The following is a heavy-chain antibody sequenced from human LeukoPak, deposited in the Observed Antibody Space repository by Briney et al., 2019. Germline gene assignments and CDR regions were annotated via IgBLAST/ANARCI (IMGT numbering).Heavy chain of an antibody. CDR1: GFTFSSYA. CDR2: ISGSGGST. D-gene: IGHD6-6*01. J-gene: IGHJ5*02. V-gene: IGHV3-23*01. CDR3: AKDRRIAARGRNWFDP. Sequence: PGGSLRLSCAASGFTFSSYAMSWVRQAPGTGLEWVSAISGSGGSTYYADSVKGRFTISRDNCKNTLYLQMNSLRAEDTAVYYCAKDRRIAARGRNWFDPWGQGTLVTVSS.